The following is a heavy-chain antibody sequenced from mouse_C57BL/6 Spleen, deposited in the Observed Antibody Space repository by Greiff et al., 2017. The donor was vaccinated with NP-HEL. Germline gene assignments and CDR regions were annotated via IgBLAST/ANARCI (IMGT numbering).Heavy chain of an antibody. CDR2: IDPSDSET. D-gene: IGHD1-1*01. CDR1: GYTFTSYW. CDR3: ARDYYGSSQLVYYGY. J-gene: IGHJ2*01. Sequence: QVQLQQPGAELVRPGSSVKLSCKASGYTFTSYWMHWVKQRPIQGLEWIGNIDPSDSETHYIQKFKDKATLTVDKSSSTAYMQLSSLTSENSAVYYCARDYYGSSQLVYYGYWGQGTTLTVSS. V-gene: IGHV1-52*01.